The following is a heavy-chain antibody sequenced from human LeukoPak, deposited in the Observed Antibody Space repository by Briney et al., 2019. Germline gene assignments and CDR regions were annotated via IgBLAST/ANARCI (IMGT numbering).Heavy chain of an antibody. CDR3: ARALNDYYFDY. D-gene: IGHD2-21*02. CDR1: GGSISSYY. CDR2: IYYNGISGST. Sequence: PSETLSLICTVSGGSISSYYWSLIRQPPGKGLDWIGYIYYNGISGSTNYNPSLNSRVTISADMSKKQFSLKLSSVTAADTAVYYCARALNDYYFDYWGQGALVTVSS. V-gene: IGHV4-59*01. J-gene: IGHJ4*02.